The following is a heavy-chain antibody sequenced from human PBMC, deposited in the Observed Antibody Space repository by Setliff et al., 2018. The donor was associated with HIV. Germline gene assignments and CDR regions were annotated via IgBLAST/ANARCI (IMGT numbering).Heavy chain of an antibody. CDR1: GGSTNNYY. V-gene: IGHV4-59*01. CDR2: VSNGGDT. J-gene: IGHJ4*02. CDR3: ARATYTTLFGVLMGGGLQY. D-gene: IGHD3-3*01. Sequence: PSETLSLTCAVSGGSTNNYYLTWIRQPPGKGLEWIGSVSNGGDTNYNPSLKSRVSLSLDTSKTQFSLKLTSVTAADTAVYYCARATYTTLFGVLMGGGLQYWDPGTLVTVSS.